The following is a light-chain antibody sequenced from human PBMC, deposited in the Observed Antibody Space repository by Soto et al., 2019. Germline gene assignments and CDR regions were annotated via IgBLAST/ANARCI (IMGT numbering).Light chain of an antibody. CDR2: GAS. J-gene: IGKJ5*01. CDR1: QSVGSK. V-gene: IGKV3D-15*01. CDR3: QQYNNWPPA. Sequence: EIVMTQSPDTLSVSPGGRATLSCRASQSVGSKLAWYHQKPGQAPRLLIYGASTRATGIPARFSGSGSGTEFTFTISSLQSEDFAVYYCQQYNNWPPAFGQGTRLEIK.